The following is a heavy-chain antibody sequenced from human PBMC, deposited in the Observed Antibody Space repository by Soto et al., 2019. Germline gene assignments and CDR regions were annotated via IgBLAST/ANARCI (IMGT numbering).Heavy chain of an antibody. CDR3: ARALRPDSSGGFDP. CDR2: IYSGGST. D-gene: IGHD6-19*01. J-gene: IGHJ5*02. Sequence: GGSLRLSCAASGFTVSSNYMSWVRQAPGKGLEWVSVIYSGGSTYYADSVKGRFTIYRHNSKNTVYLQMNSLRAEDTAGYYCARALRPDSSGGFDPWGQGTLVTVSS. V-gene: IGHV3-53*04. CDR1: GFTVSSNY.